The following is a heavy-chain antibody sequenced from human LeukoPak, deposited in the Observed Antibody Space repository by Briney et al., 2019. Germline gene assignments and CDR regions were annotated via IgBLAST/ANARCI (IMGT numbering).Heavy chain of an antibody. Sequence: PGGSLRLSCAASGFTFSSYAMSWVRQAPGKGLEWVSAISGSGGSTYYADSVKGRFTISRDNSKNTLYLQMNSLRAEDTAVYYCAKGDSSGYSVTLFDYWGQGTLVTVSS. CDR1: GFTFSSYA. D-gene: IGHD3-22*01. J-gene: IGHJ4*02. CDR2: ISGSGGST. CDR3: AKGDSSGYSVTLFDY. V-gene: IGHV3-23*01.